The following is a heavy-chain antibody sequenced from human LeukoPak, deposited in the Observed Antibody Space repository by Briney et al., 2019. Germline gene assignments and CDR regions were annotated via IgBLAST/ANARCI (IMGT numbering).Heavy chain of an antibody. CDR1: GXSVSSNSSA. J-gene: IGHJ3*02. Sequence: SQTLSLTCAISGXSVSSNSSAWNWIRQSPSRGLEWLGRTYYRSKWYNDYAVSVKSRITINPDTSKNQFSLQLNSVTPEDTAVYYCARAGCSSTSCYGRGDAFDIWGQGTMVTVSS. CDR2: TYYRSKWYN. D-gene: IGHD2-2*01. V-gene: IGHV6-1*01. CDR3: ARAGCSSTSCYGRGDAFDI.